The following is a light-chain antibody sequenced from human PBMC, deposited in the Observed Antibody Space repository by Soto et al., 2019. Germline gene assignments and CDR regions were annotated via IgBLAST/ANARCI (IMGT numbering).Light chain of an antibody. Sequence: QSVLTHPASVSWSPGHSITISCTGTSSDVGGYNYVSWYQQHPGKAPKLMIYEVSNRPSGVSNRLSGSKSGNTASLTISGLQAEDEADYYCSSYTSSSIHFVFGTGTKVTVL. CDR1: SSDVGGYNY. J-gene: IGLJ1*01. V-gene: IGLV2-14*01. CDR3: SSYTSSSIHFV. CDR2: EVS.